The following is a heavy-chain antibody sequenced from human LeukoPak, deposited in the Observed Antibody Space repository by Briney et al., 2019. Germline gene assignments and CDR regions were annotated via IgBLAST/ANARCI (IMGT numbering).Heavy chain of an antibody. J-gene: IGHJ4*02. CDR1: GFTFSSYS. V-gene: IGHV3-21*01. Sequence: PGGSLRLSCAASGFTFSSYSMNWVREAPGKGLEWVSSISSSSSYIYYADSVKGRFTISRDNAKNSLYLQMNSLTAQDTTVYYCPTYRISYFYYCNQGTLVTVSS. CDR2: ISSSSSYI. D-gene: IGHD2-2*02. CDR3: PTYRISYFYY.